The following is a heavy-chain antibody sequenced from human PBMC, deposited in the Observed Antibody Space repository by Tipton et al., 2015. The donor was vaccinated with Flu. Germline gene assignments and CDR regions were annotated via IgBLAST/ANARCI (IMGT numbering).Heavy chain of an antibody. Sequence: TLSLTCTVSGGSISSYTYYWGWIRQPPGKGPEWIGSMLYGGSTYYNPSLESRVTISLDTSKNQFSLKLSSVTAADTAVYYCARDDSGFNDYWGPGTLVTVSS. CDR3: ARDDSGFNDY. CDR1: GGSISSYTYY. CDR2: MLYGGST. V-gene: IGHV4-39*07. D-gene: IGHD3-22*01. J-gene: IGHJ4*02.